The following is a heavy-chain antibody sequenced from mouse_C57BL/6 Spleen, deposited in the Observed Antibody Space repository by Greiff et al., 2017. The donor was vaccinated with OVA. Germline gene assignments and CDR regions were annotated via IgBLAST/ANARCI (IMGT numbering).Heavy chain of an antibody. V-gene: IGHV3-1*01. CDR2: ISYSGST. Sequence: EVKLQESGPGMVKPSQSLSLTCTVTGYSITSGYDWHWIRHFPGNKLEWLGYISYSGSTNYNPYLKSRISITHDTSKNHFFLKLNSVTTEDTATYYCARVPLLDYYAMDYWGQGTSVTVSS. CDR1: GYSITSGYD. CDR3: ARVPLLDYYAMDY. D-gene: IGHD1-2*01. J-gene: IGHJ4*01.